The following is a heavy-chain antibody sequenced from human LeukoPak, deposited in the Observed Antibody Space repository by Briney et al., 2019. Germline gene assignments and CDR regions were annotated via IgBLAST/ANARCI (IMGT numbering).Heavy chain of an antibody. Sequence: ASVKVSCKASGCTFTSYGISWVRQAPGQGLEWMGLISAYNGNTNYAQKLQGRVTMTTDTSTSTAYMELRSLRSYDTAVYYCAREGGYCSGGRCSAYFGYWGQGTLVTVSS. D-gene: IGHD2-15*01. J-gene: IGHJ4*02. V-gene: IGHV1-18*01. CDR1: GCTFTSYG. CDR3: AREGGYCSGGRCSAYFGY. CDR2: ISAYNGNT.